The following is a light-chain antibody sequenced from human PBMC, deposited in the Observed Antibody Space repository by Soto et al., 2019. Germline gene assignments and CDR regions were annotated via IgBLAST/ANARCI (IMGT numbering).Light chain of an antibody. CDR3: QQYGSSPKT. CDR1: QTVRNNY. V-gene: IGKV3-20*01. J-gene: IGKJ1*01. CDR2: DAS. Sequence: EFVLTQSPGTLSLSPGERATLSCRASQTVRNNYLAWYQQKPGRAPRLLIYDASSRATGIPDRFSGGGSGTDFTLTISRLEPEDFAVYYCQQYGSSPKTFGQGTKVDIK.